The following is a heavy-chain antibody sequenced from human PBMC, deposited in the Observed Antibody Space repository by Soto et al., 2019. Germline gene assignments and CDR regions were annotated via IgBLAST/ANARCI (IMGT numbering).Heavy chain of an antibody. V-gene: IGHV5-51*01. CDR2: IYPGDSDT. CDR3: ARSPTYSSGWYLYFDY. D-gene: IGHD6-19*01. J-gene: IGHJ4*02. CDR1: GYSFTSYW. Sequence: GESLKISCKGSGYSFTSYWIGWVRQMPGKGLEWMGIIYPGDSDTRYSPSFQGQVTISADKSISTAYLQWSSLKASDTAMYYCARSPTYSSGWYLYFDYWGQGTLVTVSS.